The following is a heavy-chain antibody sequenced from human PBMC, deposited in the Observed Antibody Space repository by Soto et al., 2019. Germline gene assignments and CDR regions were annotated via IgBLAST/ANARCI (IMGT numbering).Heavy chain of an antibody. CDR2: INPSGGNT. Sequence: ASVKVSCKASGYTFTSYYMHWVRQAPGQGLEWMGIINPSGGNTSYAQKFQGRVTMTTDTSTSTVYMELSSLRSDDTAVYYCAREGYCSSTSCYNYYYYYMDVWGKGTTVTVSS. J-gene: IGHJ6*03. CDR1: GYTFTSYY. CDR3: AREGYCSSTSCYNYYYYYMDV. D-gene: IGHD2-2*02. V-gene: IGHV1-46*01.